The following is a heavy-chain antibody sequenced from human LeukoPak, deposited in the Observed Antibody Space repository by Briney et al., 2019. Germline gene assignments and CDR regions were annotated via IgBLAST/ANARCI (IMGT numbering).Heavy chain of an antibody. CDR3: ARVSTGDINWFDP. V-gene: IGHV1-69*05. CDR1: GYTFTGYY. D-gene: IGHD7-27*01. Sequence: ASVKVSCKASGYTFTGYYMHWVRQTPGQGLEWMGRIIPIFGTANYAQKFQGRVTITTDESTSTAYMELGSLRSEDTAVYYCARVSTGDINWFDPWGQGTLVTVSS. CDR2: IIPIFGTA. J-gene: IGHJ5*02.